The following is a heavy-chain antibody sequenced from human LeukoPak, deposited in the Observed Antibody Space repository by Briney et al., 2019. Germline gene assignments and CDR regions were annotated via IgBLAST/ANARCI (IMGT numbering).Heavy chain of an antibody. CDR1: GYTFTGYY. D-gene: IGHD3-22*01. Sequence: GASVKVSCKASGYTFTGYYMHWVRQAPGQGLEWMGWINPNSGGTIYAQKFQGRVTMTEDTSTDTAYMELSSLRSEDTAVYYCATGYYYDSSGYYLDYWGQGTLVTVSS. CDR3: ATGYYYDSSGYYLDY. J-gene: IGHJ4*02. CDR2: INPNSGGT. V-gene: IGHV1-2*02.